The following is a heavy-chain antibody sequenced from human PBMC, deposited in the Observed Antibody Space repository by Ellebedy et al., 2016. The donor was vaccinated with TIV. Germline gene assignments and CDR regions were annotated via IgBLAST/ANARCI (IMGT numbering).Heavy chain of an antibody. J-gene: IGHJ4*02. D-gene: IGHD1-1*01. V-gene: IGHV4-30-4*01. CDR1: GGSISNNDFY. CDR2: FYYSGST. CDR3: ARFTRRYPSDY. Sequence: SETLSLTXTVSGGSISNNDFYWSWIRQPPGKDLEWIGYFYYSGSTYYNPSLKSRVTISVERSKKQFSLKLSSVTGADTAVYYCARFTRRYPSDYWGQGTLVTVSS.